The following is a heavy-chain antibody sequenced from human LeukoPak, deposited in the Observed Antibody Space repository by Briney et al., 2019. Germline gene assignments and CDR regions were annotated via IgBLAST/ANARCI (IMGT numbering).Heavy chain of an antibody. CDR1: GFTVSSYS. CDR2: ISSSSSTI. CDR3: ARGGGYYFGSGSYWAY. D-gene: IGHD3-10*01. Sequence: PGGSLRLSCAASGFTVSSYSMNWVRQAPGKGLEWVSYISSSSSTIYYADSVKGRFTISRDNAKNSLYLQMNSLRAEDTAVYYCARGGGYYFGSGSYWAYWGQGTLVTVSS. V-gene: IGHV3-48*01. J-gene: IGHJ4*02.